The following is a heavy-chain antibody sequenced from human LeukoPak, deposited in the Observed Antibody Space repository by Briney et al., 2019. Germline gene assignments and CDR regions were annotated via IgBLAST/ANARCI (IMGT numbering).Heavy chain of an antibody. CDR2: INPSGGST. J-gene: IGHJ4*02. CDR1: GYTFTSYD. D-gene: IGHD4/OR15-4a*01. V-gene: IGHV1-46*01. Sequence: GASVKVSCKASGYTFTSYDMHWVRQAPGQGLEWMGIINPSGGSTSYAQKFQGRVTMTRDMSTSTVYMELSSLRSEDTAVYYCARDLALSHYFDYWGQGTLVTVSS. CDR3: ARDLALSHYFDY.